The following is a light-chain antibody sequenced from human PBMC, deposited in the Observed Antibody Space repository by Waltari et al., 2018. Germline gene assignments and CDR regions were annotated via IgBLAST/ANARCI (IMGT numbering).Light chain of an antibody. CDR3: QQYDSESYT. CDR1: ESISTW. CDR2: RAS. Sequence: DIQMTQSPSTLSASVGDTVTITCRAKESISTWLAWYQHKPGTAPKLLIYRASTLERGVPSRFSGAGSGTEFTLTISSLQPDDFATYYCQQYDSESYTFGQGTKLEIK. J-gene: IGKJ2*01. V-gene: IGKV1-5*03.